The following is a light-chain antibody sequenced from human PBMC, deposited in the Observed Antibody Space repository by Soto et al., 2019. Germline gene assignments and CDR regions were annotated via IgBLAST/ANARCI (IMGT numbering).Light chain of an antibody. CDR2: EVA. CDR1: SSDVGGYNY. CDR3: TSYTSSITYG. J-gene: IGLJ1*01. V-gene: IGLV2-14*01. Sequence: QSALTQPASVSGSPGQSITISCSGTSSDVGGYNYVSWYQQHPGKAPKLMIYEVANRPSGVSNRFSGSKSGNTASLTISGLQAEDEADYYCTSYTSSITYGFGTVPKVTVL.